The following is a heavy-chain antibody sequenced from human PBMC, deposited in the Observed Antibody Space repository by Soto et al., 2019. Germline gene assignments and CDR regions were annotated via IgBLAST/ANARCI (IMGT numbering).Heavy chain of an antibody. CDR1: GGSISSGGYY. Sequence: LSLTCTVSGGSISSGGYYWSWIRQHPGKGLEWIGYIYYSGSTYYNPSLKSRVTISVDTSKNQFSLKLSSVTAADTAVYYCAREEDSSSTADYYYGMDVWGQGTTVTVSS. CDR3: AREEDSSSTADYYYGMDV. V-gene: IGHV4-31*03. CDR2: IYYSGST. D-gene: IGHD6-13*01. J-gene: IGHJ6*02.